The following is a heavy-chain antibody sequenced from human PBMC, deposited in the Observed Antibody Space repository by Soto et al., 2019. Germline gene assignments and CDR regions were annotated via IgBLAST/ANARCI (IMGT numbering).Heavy chain of an antibody. CDR3: ARGMWGLPIDD. CDR2: ISPYNDNT. J-gene: IGHJ4*02. Sequence: QVQLVQSGAEVKKPGASVKVSCKASDYTFTSYGINWVRQAPGQGLEWMGWISPYNDNTQYAQRFQGRVTLTTDTSTNTAYMELRSLRSDDTAVYYCARGMWGLPIDDWGQGTLVTVSS. V-gene: IGHV1-18*01. CDR1: DYTFTSYG. D-gene: IGHD1-26*01.